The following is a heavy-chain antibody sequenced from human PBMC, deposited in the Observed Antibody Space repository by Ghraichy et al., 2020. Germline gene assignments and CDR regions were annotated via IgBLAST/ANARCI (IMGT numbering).Heavy chain of an antibody. D-gene: IGHD4-11*01. CDR3: ASTSLQFGPFDY. CDR1: GYSISSGYY. V-gene: IGHV4-38-2*02. J-gene: IGHJ4*02. Sequence: SETLSLTCTVSGYSISSGYYWGWIRQPPGKGLEWIGSIYHSGSTYYNPSLKSRVTISVDTSKNQFSLKLSSVTAADTAVYYCASTSLQFGPFDYWGQGTLVTVSS. CDR2: IYHSGST.